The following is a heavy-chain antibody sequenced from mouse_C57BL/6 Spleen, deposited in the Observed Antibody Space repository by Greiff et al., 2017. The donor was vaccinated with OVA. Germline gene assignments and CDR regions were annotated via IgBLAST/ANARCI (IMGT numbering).Heavy chain of an antibody. CDR3: VRSETGSFAY. Sequence: EVQLVESGGGLVQPKGSLKLSCAASGFSFNTYAMNWVRQAPGKGLEWVARIRSKSNNYATYYADTVKARITISRDDSESMLYLQRNNLKTEDTAMYYCVRSETGSFAYWGQGTLVTVSA. CDR1: GFSFNTYA. CDR2: IRSKSNNYAT. D-gene: IGHD4-1*01. J-gene: IGHJ3*01. V-gene: IGHV10-1*01.